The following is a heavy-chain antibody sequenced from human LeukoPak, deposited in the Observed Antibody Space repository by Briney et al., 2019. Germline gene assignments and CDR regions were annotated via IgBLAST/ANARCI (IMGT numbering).Heavy chain of an antibody. CDR1: GFTFSSYG. Sequence: GGGLRVSRAAPGFTFSSYGMHWVRQAPGKGLEWVAFIRYDGSNKYYADSLKCRFTISRDNSKNTLYLQMNSLRAEDTAVYYCASDSSGWSAFDYWGQGTLVTVSS. V-gene: IGHV3-30*02. CDR3: ASDSSGWSAFDY. CDR2: IRYDGSNK. D-gene: IGHD6-19*01. J-gene: IGHJ4*02.